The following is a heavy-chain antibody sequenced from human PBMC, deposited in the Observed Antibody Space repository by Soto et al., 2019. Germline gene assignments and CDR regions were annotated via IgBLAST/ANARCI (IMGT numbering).Heavy chain of an antibody. J-gene: IGHJ3*02. D-gene: IGHD3-10*01. V-gene: IGHV3-53*01. CDR2: LYDLDGT. Sequence: GGSMRLSCAAFGFTVSGKIYVAWVRQAAGKGLEWVSALYDLDGTYYADSVKGRFTTSSDSSRTTVYLQMNDLRPDDTAVYSCATWRLREHAYDIWGQGTTVTVSS. CDR3: ATWRLREHAYDI. CDR1: GFTVSGKIY.